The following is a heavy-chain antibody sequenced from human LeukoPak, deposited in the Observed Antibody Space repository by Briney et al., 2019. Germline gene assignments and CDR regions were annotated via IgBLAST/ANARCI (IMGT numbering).Heavy chain of an antibody. Sequence: GSLRLSCAASGFTFSSYWMSWVRQAPGKGLEWVANIKQDGSEKYYVDSVKGRFTISRDNAKNSLHLQMNTLRAEDTAVYYCARERDGRFFDYWGQGTLVTVSS. J-gene: IGHJ4*02. CDR2: IKQDGSEK. CDR1: GFTFSSYW. V-gene: IGHV3-7*01. CDR3: ARERDGRFFDY. D-gene: IGHD5-24*01.